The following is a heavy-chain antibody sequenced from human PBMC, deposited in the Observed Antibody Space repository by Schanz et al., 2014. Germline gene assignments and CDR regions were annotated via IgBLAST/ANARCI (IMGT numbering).Heavy chain of an antibody. CDR2: MNPTTGNR. D-gene: IGHD3-10*01. J-gene: IGHJ6*02. V-gene: IGHV1-8*01. Sequence: QVQLVQSGAEVKKPGASVKVSCKASGYSFTPYDVNWVRQATGQGLEWMGWMNPTTGNRGYAQNFQGRVTMTTDTSTSTAYMKLRRLISDDTAVYYCVRDAGWAFGDYHDMDVWGQGTSVTVSS. CDR1: GYSFTPYD. CDR3: VRDAGWAFGDYHDMDV.